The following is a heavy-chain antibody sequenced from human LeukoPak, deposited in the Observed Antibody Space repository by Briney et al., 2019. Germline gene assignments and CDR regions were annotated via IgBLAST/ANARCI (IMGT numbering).Heavy chain of an antibody. J-gene: IGHJ4*02. CDR3: ARAHCSSTDCPPDF. CDR2: MSYDGEYN. V-gene: IGHV3-30*01. D-gene: IGHD2-2*01. Sequence: GGSLRLSCAASGFTFNSFAMHWVRQAPGKGLEWVAAMSYDGEYNYYADSVKGRFTISRDNSKNTLHLQMNSLRVEDTAVFYCARAHCSSTDCPPDFWGQGTLVTVSS. CDR1: GFTFNSFA.